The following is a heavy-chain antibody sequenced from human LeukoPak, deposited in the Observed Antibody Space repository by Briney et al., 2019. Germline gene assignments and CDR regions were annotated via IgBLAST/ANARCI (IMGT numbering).Heavy chain of an antibody. J-gene: IGHJ3*02. CDR3: AKTWYDYVWGSYRPGGFDI. V-gene: IGHV3-53*01. CDR1: GFTVSSHY. D-gene: IGHD3-16*02. Sequence: PGGSLRLSCAASGFTVSSHYMSWVRQAPGKGLEWVSVFYSGGSTYYADSVKGRFTISRDNSKNTLYLQMNSLRAEDTAVYYCAKTWYDYVWGSYRPGGFDIWGQGTMVTVSS. CDR2: FYSGGST.